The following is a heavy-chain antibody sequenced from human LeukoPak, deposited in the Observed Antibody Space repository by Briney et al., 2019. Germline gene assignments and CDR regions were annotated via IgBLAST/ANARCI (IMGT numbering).Heavy chain of an antibody. CDR3: ARTAVVSSAMITNYMDV. CDR2: SSSSGTT. J-gene: IGHJ6*03. CDR1: GGSINSVDSS. D-gene: IGHD3-16*01. Sequence: NPSETLSLTCAVSGGSINSVDSSWHWIRQSPGKALEWIGFSSSSGTTFYNPSLKTRLALSLDTSKNQFSLSLSSVVAADTAVYFCARTAVVSSAMITNYMDVWGKGTTVTV. V-gene: IGHV4-30-4*07.